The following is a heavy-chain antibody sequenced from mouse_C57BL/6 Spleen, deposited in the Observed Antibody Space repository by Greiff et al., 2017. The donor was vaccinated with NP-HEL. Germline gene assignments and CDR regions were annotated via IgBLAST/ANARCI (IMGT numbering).Heavy chain of an antibody. V-gene: IGHV1-50*01. J-gene: IGHJ3*01. CDR2: IDPSDSYT. CDR1: GYTFTSYW. Sequence: QVQLQQPGAELVKPGASVKLSCKASGYTFTSYWMQWVKQRPGQGLEWIGEIDPSDSYTNYNQKFQGKATLNVDTSSSKAYIQLSSRTSEDSAVYYCARGGEFQRVAYWGQGTLVTVSA. CDR3: ARGGEFQRVAY.